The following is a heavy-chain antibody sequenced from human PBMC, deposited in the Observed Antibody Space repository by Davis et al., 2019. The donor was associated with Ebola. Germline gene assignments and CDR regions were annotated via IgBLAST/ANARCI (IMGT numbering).Heavy chain of an antibody. J-gene: IGHJ4*02. Sequence: PGGSLRLSCAASGFTFSSYGMHWVRQAPGKGLEWVAVISYDGSNKYYADSVKGRFTISRDNSKNTLYLQMNSLRAEDTAVYYCAKSRGGDYGDLALDYWGQGTLVTVSS. CDR3: AKSRGGDYGDLALDY. D-gene: IGHD4-17*01. V-gene: IGHV3-30*18. CDR1: GFTFSSYG. CDR2: ISYDGSNK.